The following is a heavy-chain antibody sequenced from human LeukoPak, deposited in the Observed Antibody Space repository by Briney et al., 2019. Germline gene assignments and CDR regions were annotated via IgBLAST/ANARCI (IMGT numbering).Heavy chain of an antibody. CDR2: IRYDGSNK. D-gene: IGHD3-22*01. J-gene: IGHJ4*02. Sequence: PGGSLRLSCAASGFTFSSYGMHWVRQAPGKGLEWVAFIRYDGSNKYYADSVKGRFTISRDNSKHTLYLQMNSLRAEDTAVYYCAKEDYYDSSGPYGGLDYWGQGTLVTVSS. CDR1: GFTFSSYG. CDR3: AKEDYYDSSGPYGGLDY. V-gene: IGHV3-30*02.